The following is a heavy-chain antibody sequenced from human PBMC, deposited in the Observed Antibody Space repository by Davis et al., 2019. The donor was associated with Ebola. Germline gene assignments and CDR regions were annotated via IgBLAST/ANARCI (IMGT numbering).Heavy chain of an antibody. Sequence: PEGSLRLSCAASGITFSRYSMNWVRQAPGKGLEWVAFISSGSFTIHYADSVKGRFTISRDNAKNSLFLQMNSLRDEDTAVYYCARWSILGQWGQGTLVTVSS. D-gene: IGHD3-3*01. CDR2: ISSGSFTI. CDR3: ARWSILGQ. CDR1: GITFSRYS. J-gene: IGHJ4*02. V-gene: IGHV3-48*02.